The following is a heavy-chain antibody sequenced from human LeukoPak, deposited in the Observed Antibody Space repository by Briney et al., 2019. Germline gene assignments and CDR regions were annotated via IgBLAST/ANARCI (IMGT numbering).Heavy chain of an antibody. CDR2: FDPEDGET. CDR3: ARHPSGFEFDY. Sequence: ASVKVSCKVSGYTLTELSMHWVRQAPGKGLEWMGGFDPEDGETIYAQKFQGRVTMTEDTSTDTAYMELSSLKASDTAMYYCARHPSGFEFDYWGQGTLVTVSS. CDR1: GYTLTELS. V-gene: IGHV1-24*01. D-gene: IGHD3-22*01. J-gene: IGHJ4*02.